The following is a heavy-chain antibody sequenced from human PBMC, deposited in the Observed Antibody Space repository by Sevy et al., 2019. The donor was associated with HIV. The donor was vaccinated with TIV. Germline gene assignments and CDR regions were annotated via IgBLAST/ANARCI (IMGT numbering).Heavy chain of an antibody. Sequence: SETLSLTCTVSGGSISSYYWSLIRQPPGKGLEWIGYIYYSGSTNYNPSLKSRVTISVDTSKNQFSLKLTSVTAADTAVYYCARTLWFGELSPIWFDPWGQGMLVTVSS. CDR1: GGSISSYY. D-gene: IGHD3-10*01. CDR2: IYYSGST. CDR3: ARTLWFGELSPIWFDP. J-gene: IGHJ5*02. V-gene: IGHV4-59*01.